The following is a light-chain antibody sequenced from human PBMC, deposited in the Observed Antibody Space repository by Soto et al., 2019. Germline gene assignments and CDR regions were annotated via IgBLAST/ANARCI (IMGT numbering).Light chain of an antibody. CDR1: SGDIGSYTY. V-gene: IGLV2-14*01. J-gene: IGLJ2*01. Sequence: QAVVTQPASVSGSPGQSITISCTGTSGDIGSYTYVSWYQQYPGKAPKLLISEVTNRPSGVSNRFSGSKSGNTASLTISGLQAEDEAHYYCSSYTTNSPPVVFGGGTKLTVL. CDR2: EVT. CDR3: SSYTTNSPPVV.